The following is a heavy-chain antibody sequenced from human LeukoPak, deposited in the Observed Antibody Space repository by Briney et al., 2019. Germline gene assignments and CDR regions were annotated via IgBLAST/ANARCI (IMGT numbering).Heavy chain of an antibody. J-gene: IGHJ4*02. CDR1: GGSISSSSYY. D-gene: IGHD5-18*01. CDR3: ARDALTAIIRGFDY. V-gene: IGHV4-39*07. CDR2: TYYSGST. Sequence: PSETLSLTCTVSGGSISSSSYYWGWIRQPPGKGLEWIGSTYYSGSTYYNPSLKSRVTISVDTSKNQFSLKLSSVTAADTAVYYCARDALTAIIRGFDYWGQGTLVTVSS.